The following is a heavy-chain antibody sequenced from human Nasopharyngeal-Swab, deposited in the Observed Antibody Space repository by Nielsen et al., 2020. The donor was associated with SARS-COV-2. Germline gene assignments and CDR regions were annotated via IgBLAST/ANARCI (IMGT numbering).Heavy chain of an antibody. V-gene: IGHV2-26*01. J-gene: IGHJ4*02. D-gene: IGHD6-13*01. CDR3: ARTRSSSWTLKYYFDY. CDR2: IFSNDEK. Sequence: RQAPGKALEWLARIFSNDEKSYSTSLKSRLTISKDTSKSQVVLTMTNMDPVDTATYYCARTRSSSWTLKYYFDYWGQGTLVTVSS.